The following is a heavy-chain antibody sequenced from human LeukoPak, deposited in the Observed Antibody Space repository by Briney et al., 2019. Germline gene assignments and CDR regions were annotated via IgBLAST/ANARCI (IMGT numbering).Heavy chain of an antibody. Sequence: ASVKVSCKASGYTFTSYYMHWVRQAPGQGLEWMGIINPSGGSTSYAQKFRGRVTMTRDMSTSTVYMELSSLRSEDTAVYYCARDANYYDSSGYAFDIWGQGTMVTVSS. D-gene: IGHD3-22*01. V-gene: IGHV1-46*01. J-gene: IGHJ3*02. CDR1: GYTFTSYY. CDR3: ARDANYYDSSGYAFDI. CDR2: INPSGGST.